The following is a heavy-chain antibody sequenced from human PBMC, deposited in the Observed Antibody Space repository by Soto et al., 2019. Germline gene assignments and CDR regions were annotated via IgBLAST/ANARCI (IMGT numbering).Heavy chain of an antibody. CDR1: GYSISSGYH. CDR3: ARQDRVVAEGRWFDP. Sequence: SETLSLTCTVSGYSISSGYHWAWIRQPPGKGLEWLGSVHYSGNTYYNPSLKSRLTISVDKSKNQFSLNLSSVTAADTAVYYCARQDRVVAEGRWFDPWGQGTLVTVSS. D-gene: IGHD2-15*01. J-gene: IGHJ5*02. V-gene: IGHV4-38-2*02. CDR2: VHYSGNT.